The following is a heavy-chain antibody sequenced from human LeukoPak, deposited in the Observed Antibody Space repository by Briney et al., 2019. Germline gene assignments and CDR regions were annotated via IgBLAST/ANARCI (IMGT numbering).Heavy chain of an antibody. Sequence: GRSLRLSCAASGFTFSSYAMRWVRQAPGKGLEWVAVISYDGSNKYYADSVKGRFTISRDNAENTLYLQMNSLRVEDTANYYCARDVGYGMDVWGQGTTVTVSS. CDR1: GFTFSSYA. D-gene: IGHD1-26*01. V-gene: IGHV3-30-3*01. J-gene: IGHJ6*02. CDR3: ARDVGYGMDV. CDR2: ISYDGSNK.